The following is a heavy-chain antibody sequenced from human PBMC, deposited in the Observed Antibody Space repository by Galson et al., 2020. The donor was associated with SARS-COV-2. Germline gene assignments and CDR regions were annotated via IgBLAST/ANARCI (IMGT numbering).Heavy chain of an antibody. V-gene: IGHV3-33*01. CDR1: GFTFSSYG. D-gene: IGHD6-19*01. CDR2: IWYDGSNK. CDR3: ASYLSAYSSGPDW. J-gene: IGHJ4*02. Sequence: QAGGSLRLSCAASGFTFSSYGMHWVRQAPGKGLEWVAVIWYDGSNKYYADSVKGRFTISRDNSKNTLYLQMNSLRAEDTAVYYCASYLSAYSSGPDWWGQGTLVTVSS.